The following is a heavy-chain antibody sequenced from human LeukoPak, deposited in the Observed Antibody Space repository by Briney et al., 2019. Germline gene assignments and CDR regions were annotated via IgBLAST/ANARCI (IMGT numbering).Heavy chain of an antibody. V-gene: IGHV1-8*01. CDR2: MNPNSVNT. Sequence: ASVKVSCKASGCTFTSYDINWVRQATGQGLEWMGWMNPNSVNTGYAQKFQGRVTMTRNTSISTAYMELSSLRSEDTAVYYCARVYSYGSLDAFDIWGQGTMVTVSS. CDR1: GCTFTSYD. J-gene: IGHJ3*02. D-gene: IGHD5-18*01. CDR3: ARVYSYGSLDAFDI.